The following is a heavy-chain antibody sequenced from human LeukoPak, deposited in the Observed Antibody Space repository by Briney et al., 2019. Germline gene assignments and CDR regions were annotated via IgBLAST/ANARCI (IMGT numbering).Heavy chain of an antibody. Sequence: GGSLRLSCSASGFTFSSYSMNWVRQAPGKGREWVSSISIISSTYIYHADSVKCRFTISRDNAKNSLDLQMNSLRAEDTAVYYCARSYSSGWDAPSTYHYYYYHMDVWGKGTTVTVSS. CDR1: GFTFSSYS. J-gene: IGHJ6*03. CDR3: ARSYSSGWDAPSTYHYYYYHMDV. V-gene: IGHV3-21*01. D-gene: IGHD6-19*01. CDR2: ISIISSTYI.